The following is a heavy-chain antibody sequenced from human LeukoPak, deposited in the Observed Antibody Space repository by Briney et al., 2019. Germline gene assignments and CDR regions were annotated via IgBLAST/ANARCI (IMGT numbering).Heavy chain of an antibody. V-gene: IGHV1-8*01. CDR2: MNPNSGNT. Sequence: ASVKVSCKAPVYTFTTYDINWVRQATGQGLEWMGWMNPNSGNTGYTQKFQGRVTMTRNTSISTAYMELSSLRSEDTAVYYCARGRGSGHKENWFDPWGQGTLVTVSS. CDR3: ARGRGSGHKENWFDP. D-gene: IGHD6-19*01. CDR1: VYTFTTYD. J-gene: IGHJ5*02.